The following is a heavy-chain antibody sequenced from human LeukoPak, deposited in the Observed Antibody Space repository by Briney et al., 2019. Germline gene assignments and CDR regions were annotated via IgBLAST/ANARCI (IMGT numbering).Heavy chain of an antibody. D-gene: IGHD4-17*01. V-gene: IGHV3-23*01. CDR1: GFIFSNYA. CDR3: TRDSSYGDYSTAFDY. CDR2: SGSTT. Sequence: AGGSLRPSCAASGFIFSNYAMTWVRQAPGKGLEWVSSSGSTTDYSDCMKGRFTISRDNSKNTLYLQMNSLTADDPAVYYCTRDSSYGDYSTAFDYWGQRALVTVSS. J-gene: IGHJ4*02.